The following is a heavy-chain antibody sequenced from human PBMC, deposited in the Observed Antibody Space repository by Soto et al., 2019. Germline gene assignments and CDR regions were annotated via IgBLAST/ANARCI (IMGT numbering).Heavy chain of an antibody. CDR1: GYTFTRYY. Sequence: QVQLVQSGAEVKKPGASVKVSCKASGYTFTRYYMQWVRQAPGQGLEWMGIINPSGGSTSFAQKFQGRVTMTRDTSTSTVYMELSSLGSEDTAVYYCASGLGDCSSTSCYFGYSDYWGQGTLVTVSS. CDR2: INPSGGST. V-gene: IGHV1-46*03. D-gene: IGHD2-2*01. CDR3: ASGLGDCSSTSCYFGYSDY. J-gene: IGHJ4*02.